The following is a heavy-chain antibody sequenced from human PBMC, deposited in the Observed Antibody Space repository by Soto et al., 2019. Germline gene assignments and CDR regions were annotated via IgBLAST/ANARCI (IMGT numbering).Heavy chain of an antibody. J-gene: IGHJ5*01. CDR3: AKNSSSDWLGS. V-gene: IGHV1-18*01. Sequence: VQLVQSGAELKMPGASVKVSCKTSGYVFSNYGLTWVRQAPGQGLEWMGWISIYVSYSHSSPKFHGRLIMTTDTSTNTAFMELRNLRIDDTAVYFCAKNSSSDWLGSWGQGTLITISS. D-gene: IGHD6-13*01. CDR2: ISIYVSYS. CDR1: GYVFSNYG.